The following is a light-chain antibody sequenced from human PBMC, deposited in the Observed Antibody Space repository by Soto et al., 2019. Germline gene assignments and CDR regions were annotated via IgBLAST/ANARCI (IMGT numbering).Light chain of an antibody. CDR2: AAS. CDR3: QQSYTTPLT. Sequence: DIQMTQSPSSLSASVEDRVTITCRASQSISTYLNWYQQKPGKAPKLLIYAASSLQSGVPSRFSGSGSGTDFTLTINSLQLEDFATYYCQQSYTTPLTFGPGTKVDIK. CDR1: QSISTY. V-gene: IGKV1-39*01. J-gene: IGKJ3*01.